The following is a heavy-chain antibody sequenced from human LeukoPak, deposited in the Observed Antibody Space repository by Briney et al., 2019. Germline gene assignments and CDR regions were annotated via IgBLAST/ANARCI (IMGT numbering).Heavy chain of an antibody. J-gene: IGHJ4*02. CDR1: GFTFSSYW. CDR3: AKMLRASYFWGPFDY. CDR2: ISGSGGST. V-gene: IGHV3-23*01. D-gene: IGHD7-27*01. Sequence: GGSLRLSCAASGFTFSSYWMSWVRQAPGKGLEWVSAISGSGGSTYYADSVKGRFTISRDNSKNTLYLQMNSLRAEDTAVYYCAKMLRASYFWGPFDYRGQGTLVTVSS.